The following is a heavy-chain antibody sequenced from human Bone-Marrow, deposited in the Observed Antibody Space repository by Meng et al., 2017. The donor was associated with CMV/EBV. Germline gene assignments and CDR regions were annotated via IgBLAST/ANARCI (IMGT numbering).Heavy chain of an antibody. CDR2: IIPVLGIA. D-gene: IGHD2-15*01. V-gene: IGHV1-69*02. CDR3: TRNGFPEGGYYFDY. Sequence: QVQLVQSGAEVKKPGSSVKVSCKASGGTSNTYASTWVRQAPGQGLEWMGRIIPVLGIAIYAQKFQGRVIITADKSTSTAYMELSSLRSEDTAMYYCTRNGFPEGGYYFDYWGQGTLVTVSS. J-gene: IGHJ4*02. CDR1: GGTSNTYA.